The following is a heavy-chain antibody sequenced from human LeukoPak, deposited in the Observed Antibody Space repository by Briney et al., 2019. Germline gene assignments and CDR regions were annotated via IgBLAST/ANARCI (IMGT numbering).Heavy chain of an antibody. V-gene: IGHV4-59*01. CDR1: GGSISSYY. Sequence: SETLSLTCTVSGGSISSYYWSWIRQPPGKGPEWIGYIYYSGTTNYNPSLKSRVTIAVDTSKNQFSLKLSSVTAADTAVYYCARGVYIAAAQYGYWGQGTLVTVSS. CDR3: ARGVYIAAAQYGY. J-gene: IGHJ4*02. CDR2: IYYSGTT. D-gene: IGHD6-13*01.